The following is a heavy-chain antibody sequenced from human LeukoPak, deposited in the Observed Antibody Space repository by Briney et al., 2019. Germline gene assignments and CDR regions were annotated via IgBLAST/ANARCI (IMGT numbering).Heavy chain of an antibody. D-gene: IGHD6-19*01. Sequence: SETLSLTCTVSGGSISTYYWSWIRQPPGKGLEWIGYLYNGGSTIYNPSLTSRVAISADTSKNQFSLKLNSVTAADTAVYYCARPSHSSGCCPFNYWGQGALVTVSS. J-gene: IGHJ4*02. CDR3: ARPSHSSGCCPFNY. V-gene: IGHV4-59*08. CDR2: LYNGGST. CDR1: GGSISTYY.